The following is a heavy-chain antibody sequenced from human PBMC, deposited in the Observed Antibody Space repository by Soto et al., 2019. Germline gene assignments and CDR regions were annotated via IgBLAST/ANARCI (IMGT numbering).Heavy chain of an antibody. V-gene: IGHV3-7*03. D-gene: IGHD2-2*01. CDR2: IKPDGSAT. J-gene: IGHJ4*02. CDR1: GFTFGSYW. Sequence: EVQLVESGGGLVQPGGSLRLSCAVSGFTFGSYWMNWVRLIPGKGLEWVAYIKPDGSATYYVDSVKGRFTISRDNSKNTLYLQMNSLRAEDTAVYYCAKADIVVVPAAIDYWGQGTLVTVSS. CDR3: AKADIVVVPAAIDY.